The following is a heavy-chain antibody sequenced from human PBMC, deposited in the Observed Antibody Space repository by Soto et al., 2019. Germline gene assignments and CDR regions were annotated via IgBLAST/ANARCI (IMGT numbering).Heavy chain of an antibody. J-gene: IGHJ4*02. CDR3: ARETYRGFYFDY. V-gene: IGHV3-74*01. CDR2: INSDGSRT. Sequence: GSLRLSCAASGFTFSSYSMSWVRQAPGKGLAWVSRINSDGSRTSYADSVTGRFTISRDNAKNTLYLQMNSLRVEDTALYYCARETYRGFYFDYWGQGTLVTVSS. CDR1: GFTFSSYS. D-gene: IGHD4-4*01.